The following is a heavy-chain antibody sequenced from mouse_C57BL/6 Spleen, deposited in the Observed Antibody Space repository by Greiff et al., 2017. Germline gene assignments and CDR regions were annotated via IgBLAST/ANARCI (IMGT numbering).Heavy chain of an antibody. CDR1: GFTFSDYG. J-gene: IGHJ2*01. CDR2: ISSGSSTI. CDR3: AVNYCSSSDPDY. D-gene: IGHD1-1*01. V-gene: IGHV5-17*01. Sequence: EVKLMESGGGLVKPGGSLKLSCAASGFTFSDYGMHWVRQAPEKGLEWVAYISSGSSTIYYAATVKGRFTISRDNAKNTLFLQMTSLRSEDTAMYYCAVNYCSSSDPDYWGQGTTLTVSS.